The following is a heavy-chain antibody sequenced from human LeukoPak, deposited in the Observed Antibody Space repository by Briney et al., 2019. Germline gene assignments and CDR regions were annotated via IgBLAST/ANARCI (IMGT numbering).Heavy chain of an antibody. CDR1: GGSVSSGSYY. Sequence: PSETLSLTCTASGGSVSSGSYYWSWIRQPPGKGLEWIGYIYYSGSTNYNPSLKSRVTISVDTSKNQFSLKLSSATAADTAVYYCARETTYYYGSGLDAFDIWGQGTMVTVSS. V-gene: IGHV4-61*01. D-gene: IGHD3-10*01. CDR3: ARETTYYYGSGLDAFDI. J-gene: IGHJ3*02. CDR2: IYYSGST.